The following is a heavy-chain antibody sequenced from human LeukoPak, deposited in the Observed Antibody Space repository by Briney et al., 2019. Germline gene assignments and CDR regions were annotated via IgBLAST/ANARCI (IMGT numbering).Heavy chain of an antibody. V-gene: IGHV3-30*18. D-gene: IGHD1-26*01. CDR2: ISYDGSNK. CDR3: AKDRLSGSYSNFDY. Sequence: PGGSLRLSCAASGFTFSSYGMHWVRQAPGKGLEWVAVISYDGSNKYYADSVKGRFTTSRDNSKNTLYLQMNSLRAEDTAVYYCAKDRLSGSYSNFDYWGQGTLVTVSS. CDR1: GFTFSSYG. J-gene: IGHJ4*02.